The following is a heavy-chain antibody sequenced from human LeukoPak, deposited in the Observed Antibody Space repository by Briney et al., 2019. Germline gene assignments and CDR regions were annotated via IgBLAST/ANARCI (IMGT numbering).Heavy chain of an antibody. J-gene: IGHJ4*02. CDR3: ARDPTLEEYYFEY. CDR2: ISSSSSYI. Sequence: GGPLRLSCAPSVFTYHSYSMHCLRQAPGKGLEWVSSISSSSSYIYYTHPVKGRFPISRHNPKHSVYPQMNRQSPEHRRLYYCARDPTLEEYYFEYWGQGTLVTVSS. V-gene: IGHV3-21*01. D-gene: IGHD2/OR15-2a*01. CDR1: VFTYHSYS.